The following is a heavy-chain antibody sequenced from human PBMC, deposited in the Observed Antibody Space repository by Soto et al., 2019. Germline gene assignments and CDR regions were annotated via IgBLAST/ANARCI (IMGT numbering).Heavy chain of an antibody. J-gene: IGHJ3*02. Sequence: QVHLVESGGGVVQPGRSLRLSCAASGFSFSFSGMHWVRQAPGKGLEWVAGLWYDGSSENYADSVKGRFTISRHNSKNTLHLQMDSLRVEDTAMYYCARGLAKVAGGAFDIWGHGTMVIVSS. V-gene: IGHV3-33*01. CDR3: ARGLAKVAGGAFDI. D-gene: IGHD3-16*01. CDR2: LWYDGSSE. CDR1: GFSFSFSG.